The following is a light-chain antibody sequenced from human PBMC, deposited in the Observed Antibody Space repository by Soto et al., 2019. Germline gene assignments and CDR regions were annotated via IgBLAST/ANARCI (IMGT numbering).Light chain of an antibody. V-gene: IGLV7-43*01. CDR1: TGAVTSGYY. CDR3: LLYYGGARV. Sequence: QTVVTHEPSLTVSPGGTVTLTCASSTGAVTSGYYPIWFQQKPGQAPRALIYSTSNQHSWTPDRFSGSLLGDKAALTVSGVQPEDEAEYYCLLYYGGARVFGGGTKLTVL. CDR2: STS. J-gene: IGLJ3*02.